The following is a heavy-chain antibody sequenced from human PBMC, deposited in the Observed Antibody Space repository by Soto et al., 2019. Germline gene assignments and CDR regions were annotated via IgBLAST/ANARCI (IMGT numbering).Heavy chain of an antibody. CDR1: GGTFSSYA. D-gene: IGHD3-22*01. J-gene: IGHJ6*02. CDR2: IIPIFGTA. CDR3: ARSRGISSYYPLYYGMHV. Sequence: ASVKVSCKASGGTFSSYAISWVRQAPGQGLEWMGGIIPIFGTANYAQKFQGRVTITADESTSTAYMELSSLRSEDTAVYYCARSRGISSYYPLYYGMHVCGQGTTVTVYS. V-gene: IGHV1-69*13.